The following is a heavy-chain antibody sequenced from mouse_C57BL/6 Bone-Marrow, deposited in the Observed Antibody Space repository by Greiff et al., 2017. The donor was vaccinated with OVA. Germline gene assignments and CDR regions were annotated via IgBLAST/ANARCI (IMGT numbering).Heavy chain of an antibody. CDR3: ARLIYDYGSSLYYAMDY. J-gene: IGHJ4*01. D-gene: IGHD1-1*01. V-gene: IGHV1-18*01. CDR1: GYTFTDYN. CDR2: ITPNNGGP. Sequence: EVQLQQSGPELVKPGASVKIPCKASGYTFTDYNMDWVKQSHGKSLEWIGDITPNNGGPIYTQKFKGKPTLTVDKSSSTAYMELRSLTSEDTAVYYCARLIYDYGSSLYYAMDYWGQGTSVTVSA.